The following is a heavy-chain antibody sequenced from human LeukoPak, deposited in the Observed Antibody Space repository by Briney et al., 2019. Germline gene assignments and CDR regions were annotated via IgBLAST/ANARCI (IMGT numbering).Heavy chain of an antibody. Sequence: SETLSLTCTVSGGSISSSSYYWGWIRQPPGKGLEWIGSIYYSGSTNYNPSLKSRVTISVDTSKNQFSLKLTSVTAADTAVYYCARHSRTYYDILTGPYGGYFDYWGQRTLVTVSS. CDR1: GGSISSSSYY. D-gene: IGHD3-9*01. CDR2: IYYSGST. J-gene: IGHJ4*02. CDR3: ARHSRTYYDILTGPYGGYFDY. V-gene: IGHV4-39*01.